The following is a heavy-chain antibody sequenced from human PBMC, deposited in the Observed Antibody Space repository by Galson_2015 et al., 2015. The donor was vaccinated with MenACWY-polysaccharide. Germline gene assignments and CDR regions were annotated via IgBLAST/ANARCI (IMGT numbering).Heavy chain of an antibody. J-gene: IGHJ6*02. CDR1: GYTITSYA. D-gene: IGHD6-13*01. V-gene: IGHV7-4-1*02. Sequence: SVKVSCKASGYTITSYAMNWVRQAPGQGLEWMGWINANTGNPTYAQGFTGRFVFSLDTSVSTAYLQISSLKAEDTALYYCAKDLGIAAGVYYYGMDVWGQGTTVTVSS. CDR2: INANTGNP. CDR3: AKDLGIAAGVYYYGMDV.